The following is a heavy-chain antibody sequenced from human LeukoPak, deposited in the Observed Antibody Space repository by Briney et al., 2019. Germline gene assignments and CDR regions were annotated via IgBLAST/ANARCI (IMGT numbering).Heavy chain of an antibody. J-gene: IGHJ1*01. CDR2: IYSGGST. CDR3: ARHDGYSSGWFAPGGYFQH. Sequence: GGSLRLSCAASGFTVSSNYMSWVRQAPGKGLEWVSVIYSGGSTYYADSVKGRFTISRDNSKNTLYLQMNSLRAEDTAVYYCARHDGYSSGWFAPGGYFQHWGQGTLVTVSS. D-gene: IGHD6-19*01. CDR1: GFTVSSNY. V-gene: IGHV3-53*01.